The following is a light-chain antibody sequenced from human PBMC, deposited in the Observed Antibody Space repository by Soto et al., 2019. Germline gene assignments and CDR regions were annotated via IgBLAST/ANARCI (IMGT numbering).Light chain of an antibody. CDR3: QQYSNWPPIT. Sequence: ETGMTQSPGTLSVSLGERATLSCRASQSVSIHLAWYQQKPGQAPRLLIYDTSTRATGIPARFSGSGSGTEFTLTISSLQSEDFAVYYCQQYSNWPPITFGQGTRLEI. CDR1: QSVSIH. V-gene: IGKV3-15*01. J-gene: IGKJ5*01. CDR2: DTS.